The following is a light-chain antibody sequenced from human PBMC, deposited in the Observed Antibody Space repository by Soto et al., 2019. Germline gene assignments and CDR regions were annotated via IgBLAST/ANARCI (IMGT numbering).Light chain of an antibody. CDR2: KAS. J-gene: IGKJ2*01. Sequence: DIQMTQSPSTLSASVGDRVTITCRASQSVSVWLAWYQQKPGKAPKLLIYKASILASGVPSRFSGSGSGTEFTLTISSLQPDDFATYHCQQYNSYSRTFGQGTELEIK. CDR1: QSVSVW. V-gene: IGKV1-5*03. CDR3: QQYNSYSRT.